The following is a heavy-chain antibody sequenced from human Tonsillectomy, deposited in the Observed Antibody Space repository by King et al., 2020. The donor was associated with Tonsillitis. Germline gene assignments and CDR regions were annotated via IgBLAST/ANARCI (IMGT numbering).Heavy chain of an antibody. J-gene: IGHJ4*02. D-gene: IGHD6-25*01. CDR1: GYTFTSFG. V-gene: IGHV1-18*01. CDR3: ARDPGYSSGWYLDY. CDR2: ISAYDGNT. Sequence: QLVQSGAEVKKPGASVKVSCKASGYTFTSFGISWVRLAPGQGLEWMGWISAYDGNTNYAQKLQGRVTMTTDSSTSTAYMELRSLSPDDTAVYYFARDPGYSSGWYLDYWGQGTLVTVSS.